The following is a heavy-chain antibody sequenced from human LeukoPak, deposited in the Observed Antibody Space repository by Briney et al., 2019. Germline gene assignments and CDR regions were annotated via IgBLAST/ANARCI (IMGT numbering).Heavy chain of an antibody. Sequence: GGSLRLSCAASGFTFSSYAMSWVRQAPGKGLEWVSAISGSGGSTYYADSVKGRFTISRDNSKNTLYLQMNSLRAEDTAVYYCAKAQNYDILTGYSNYWGQGTLVTVSS. D-gene: IGHD3-9*01. V-gene: IGHV3-23*01. CDR1: GFTFSSYA. J-gene: IGHJ4*02. CDR3: AKAQNYDILTGYSNY. CDR2: ISGSGGST.